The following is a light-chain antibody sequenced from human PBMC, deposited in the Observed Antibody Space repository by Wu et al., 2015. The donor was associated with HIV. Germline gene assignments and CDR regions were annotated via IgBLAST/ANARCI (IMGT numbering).Light chain of an antibody. V-gene: IGKV1-13*02. Sequence: AIQLTQSPSSLSASVGDRLTITCRTSQGVSSDLAWYQQKPGKAPKLLIYGVSALESGVPSRFSGSGFGAEFTLTISSLQPEDVATYYCLQYNSYPRTFGQGTKVEIK. CDR2: GVS. CDR1: QGVSSD. J-gene: IGKJ1*01. CDR3: LQYNSYPRT.